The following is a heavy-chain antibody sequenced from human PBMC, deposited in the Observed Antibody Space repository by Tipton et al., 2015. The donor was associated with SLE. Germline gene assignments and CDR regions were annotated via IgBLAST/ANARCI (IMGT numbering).Heavy chain of an antibody. CDR1: GGSISSGSYY. V-gene: IGHV4-61*09. CDR3: AISAGRWCDP. D-gene: IGHD6-13*01. J-gene: IGHJ5*02. CDR2: IYTSGGT. Sequence: TLSLTCTVSGGSISSGSYYWSWIRQPAGMGLEWIGHIYTSGGTNYNPSLKSRVTISVDTSKNQFSLKLSSVTAADTAVYYCAISAGRWCDPWGQGTLVPVSS.